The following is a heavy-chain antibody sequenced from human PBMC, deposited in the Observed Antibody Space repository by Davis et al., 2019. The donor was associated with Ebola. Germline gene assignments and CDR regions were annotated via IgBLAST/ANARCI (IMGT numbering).Heavy chain of an antibody. Sequence: GESLKISCAASGFTFSSYAMHWVRQAPGKGLEWVAVISYDGSNKYYADSVKGRFTISRDNSKNTLYLQMNSLRAEDTAVYYCARDGHIVLVPAAPDYWGQGTLVTVSS. CDR3: ARDGHIVLVPAAPDY. D-gene: IGHD2-2*01. CDR1: GFTFSSYA. V-gene: IGHV3-30-3*01. CDR2: ISYDGSNK. J-gene: IGHJ4*02.